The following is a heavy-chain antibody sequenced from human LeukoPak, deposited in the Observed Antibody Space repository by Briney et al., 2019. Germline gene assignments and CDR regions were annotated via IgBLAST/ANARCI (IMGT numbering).Heavy chain of an antibody. J-gene: IGHJ4*02. CDR2: IYHSGST. CDR1: GYSISSGYY. V-gene: IGHV4-38-2*02. CDR3: ARDPLGY. Sequence: SETLSLTCTVSGYSISSGYYWGWIRQPPGKGLEWIGSIYHSGSTYYNPSLKSRVTISVDTSKNQFSLKLSSVTPADTAMYYCARDPLGYWGQGTLVTVSS.